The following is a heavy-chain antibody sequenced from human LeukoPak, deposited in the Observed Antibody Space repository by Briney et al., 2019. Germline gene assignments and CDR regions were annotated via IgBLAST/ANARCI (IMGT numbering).Heavy chain of an antibody. J-gene: IGHJ3*02. V-gene: IGHV3-7*01. Sequence: PGGSLRLSCAASGFTFSSYWMSWVRQAPGKGLEWVANIKQDGSEKYYVDSVKGRFTISRDNAKNSLYLQMNSLRAEDTAVYYCARWAAITYLDAFDIWGQGTMVTVSS. D-gene: IGHD6-13*01. CDR2: IKQDGSEK. CDR3: ARWAAITYLDAFDI. CDR1: GFTFSSYW.